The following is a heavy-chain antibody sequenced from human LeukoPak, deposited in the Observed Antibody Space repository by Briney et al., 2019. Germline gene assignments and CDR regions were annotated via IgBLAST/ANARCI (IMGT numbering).Heavy chain of an antibody. CDR3: ARDQYDTWSRRGNFDS. CDR2: VTYDGSGK. CDR1: GFTFTSYG. D-gene: IGHD3-3*01. V-gene: IGHV3-30*03. Sequence: GGSLRLSCAASGFTFTSYGIHWVRQAPGKGLEWVAVVTYDGSGKWYADAVKGRFTISRDNTKNSLYLQMNSLRVEDTAVFYCARDQYDTWSRRGNFDSWGQGTLVIVSS. J-gene: IGHJ4*02.